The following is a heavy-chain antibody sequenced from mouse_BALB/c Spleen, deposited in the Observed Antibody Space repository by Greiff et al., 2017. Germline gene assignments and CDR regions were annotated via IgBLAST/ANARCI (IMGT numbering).Heavy chain of an antibody. D-gene: IGHD3-1*01. CDR3: ARGRLPSGYFDV. CDR2: ISSGGST. Sequence: EVQLVESGGGLVQPGGSLKLSCAASGFTFSSYTMPWVRQTPEKRLEWVADISSGGSTYYPDSVKGRFTISRDNARNILYLQMSSLRSEDTAMYYCARGRLPSGYFDVWGAGTTVTVSS. V-gene: IGHV5-6-5*01. J-gene: IGHJ1*01. CDR1: GFTFSSYT.